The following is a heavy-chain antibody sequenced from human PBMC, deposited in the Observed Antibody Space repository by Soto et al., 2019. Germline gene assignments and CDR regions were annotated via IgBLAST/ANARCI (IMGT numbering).Heavy chain of an antibody. J-gene: IGHJ6*02. CDR1: GGSIGNDYSY. D-gene: IGHD3-10*01. V-gene: IGHV4-30-4*01. CDR2: IYYSGST. Sequence: PSGSLSLTCTVSGGSIGNDYSYWSWLRQATGKGLEWIGYIYYSGSTYYNPALKSRVTISVDTSKNQFSLKLSSVTAADTAVYYWASALRVVRGLGMDVWGQGTTVPVSS. CDR3: ASALRVVRGLGMDV.